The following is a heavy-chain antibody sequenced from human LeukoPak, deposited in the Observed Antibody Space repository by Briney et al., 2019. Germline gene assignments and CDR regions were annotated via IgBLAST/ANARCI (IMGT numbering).Heavy chain of an antibody. CDR1: GGSVINTNW. D-gene: IGHD3-3*01. V-gene: IGHV4-4*02. Sequence: PSETLSLTCGVSGGSVINTNWWTWVRQPPGKGLEWIGEVHLDGRTNYNPSLESRLTMSVDVSENQVSLKLTSVTAADTAVYYCAREGGFYRPLNYSGQGTLVTVSS. CDR3: AREGGFYRPLNY. CDR2: VHLDGRT. J-gene: IGHJ4*02.